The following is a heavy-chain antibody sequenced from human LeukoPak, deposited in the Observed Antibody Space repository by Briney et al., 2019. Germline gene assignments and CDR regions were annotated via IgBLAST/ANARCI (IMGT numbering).Heavy chain of an antibody. D-gene: IGHD3-10*01. J-gene: IGHJ5*02. Sequence: PSQTLSLTCTVSGGSISSGDYYWSWIRQPPGKGLEWIGYIYYNGSTYYNPSLKSRVTISVDTSKNQFSLKLSSVTAADTAVYYCAKTSLGGAWFDPWGQGTLVTVSS. CDR3: AKTSLGGAWFDP. V-gene: IGHV4-30-4*08. CDR2: IYYNGST. CDR1: GGSISSGDYY.